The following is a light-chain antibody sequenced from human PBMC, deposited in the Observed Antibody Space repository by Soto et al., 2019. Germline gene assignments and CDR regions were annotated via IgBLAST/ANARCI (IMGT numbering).Light chain of an antibody. CDR2: DVT. CDR1: SSDVGAYKY. J-gene: IGLJ1*01. CDR3: CSYAGSYTWV. Sequence: QSALTQPRSVSGSPGQSVTISGTGTSSDVGAYKYVSWYQHYPREAPKVMIYDVTQRPPGVPDRFAGTESGNTASLTISGFQAEDEADYYCCSYAGSYTWVFGSGTKLAVL. V-gene: IGLV2-11*02.